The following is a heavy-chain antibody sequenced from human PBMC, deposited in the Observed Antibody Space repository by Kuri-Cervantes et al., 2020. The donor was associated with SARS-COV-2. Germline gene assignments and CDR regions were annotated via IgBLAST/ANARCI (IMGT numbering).Heavy chain of an antibody. V-gene: IGHV1-2*02. CDR2: INPNSGGT. D-gene: IGHD6-13*01. Sequence: ASVKDSCKATGYTFTGYYIHWVRQAPGQGLEWMGWINPNSGGTNYAQKFQGRVTMTRDTSISTAHMEQSRLRSDDTAVDYFARPIAAAEYYFDYWGQGTLVTVSS. CDR3: ARPIAAAEYYFDY. J-gene: IGHJ4*02. CDR1: GYTFTGYY.